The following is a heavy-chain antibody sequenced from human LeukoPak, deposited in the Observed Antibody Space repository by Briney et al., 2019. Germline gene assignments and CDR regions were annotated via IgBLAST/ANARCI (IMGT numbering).Heavy chain of an antibody. J-gene: IGHJ4*01. CDR3: TTYRQQLAFDT. Sequence: PSETVSLTCTVSGGSISTYYWSWIRQPPGKGLEWIGHIYYSGSTNYNPSLKSRVTMSVDTSKKQFSLKLNSVTAADTAVYYCTTYRQQLAFDTWGQGSLATVSS. V-gene: IGHV4-59*12. D-gene: IGHD6-13*01. CDR2: IYYSGST. CDR1: GGSISTYY.